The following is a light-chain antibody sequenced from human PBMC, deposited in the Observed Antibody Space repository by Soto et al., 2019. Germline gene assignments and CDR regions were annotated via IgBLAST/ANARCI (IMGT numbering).Light chain of an antibody. V-gene: IGKV1-5*03. CDR1: QSISSW. J-gene: IGKJ1*01. Sequence: DIQMTQSPSTLSASVGDRVTITCPASQSISSWLAWYQQKPGKAPKLLIYKASILESGVPSRFSGSGSGTEFTLTISSLQPDDFATYYCQQYNSYRTFGQETKVEIK. CDR2: KAS. CDR3: QQYNSYRT.